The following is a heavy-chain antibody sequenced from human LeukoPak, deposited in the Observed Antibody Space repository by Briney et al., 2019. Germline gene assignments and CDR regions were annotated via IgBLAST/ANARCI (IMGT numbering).Heavy chain of an antibody. CDR2: IRYDGSNK. J-gene: IGHJ3*02. V-gene: IGHV3-30*02. D-gene: IGHD3-3*01. CDR1: GFTFSSYG. Sequence: GGSLRLSCAASGFTFSSYGMHWVRQAPGKGLEWVAFIRYDGSNKYYADSVKGRFTISRDNSKNTLYLQMNSLRAEDTAVYYCARVGLYGFWSGADDAFDIWGQGTMVTVSS. CDR3: ARVGLYGFWSGADDAFDI.